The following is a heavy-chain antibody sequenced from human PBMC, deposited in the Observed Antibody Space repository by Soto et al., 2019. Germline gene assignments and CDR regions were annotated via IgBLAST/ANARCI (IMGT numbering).Heavy chain of an antibody. V-gene: IGHV3-23*01. J-gene: IGHJ4*02. CDR3: AKERQPDGFWTFDY. CDR2: ILAGGNT. Sequence: GGSLRLSCAASGFTFSSYAMSWVRQASGKGLEWVSGILAGGNTYYADSVKGRSTISRDNSQNSVFLQMNSLRDEDTAIYYCAKERQPDGFWTFDYWGQGTQVTVSS. CDR1: GFTFSSYA. D-gene: IGHD3-3*01.